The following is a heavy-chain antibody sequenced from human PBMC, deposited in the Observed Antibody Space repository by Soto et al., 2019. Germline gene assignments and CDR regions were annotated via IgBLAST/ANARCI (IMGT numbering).Heavy chain of an antibody. J-gene: IGHJ4*02. CDR2: ISVHNGNT. CDR3: VRDLYGSGSYYTDY. Sequence: ASVKVSCKASGYNFINYGITWVRQAPGQGLEWMGWISVHNGNTNYAQKLQGRVTMTTDTSTSTAYMELRSLRSDDTAVYYCVRDLYGSGSYYTDYWGPGNLVTVSS. V-gene: IGHV1-18*01. D-gene: IGHD3-10*01. CDR1: GYNFINYG.